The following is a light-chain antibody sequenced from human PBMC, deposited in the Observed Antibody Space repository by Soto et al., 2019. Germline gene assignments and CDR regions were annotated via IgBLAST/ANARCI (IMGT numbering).Light chain of an antibody. CDR2: DSN. V-gene: IGLV1-51*01. CDR3: ATWDSSLTGEV. J-gene: IGLJ2*01. Sequence: QSVLTQPPSVSAAPGQKVTISCSGSSSNIGNNYVSWYRQLPGTAPKLLIYDSNKRPSGIPDRFSGSKSGTSATLDITGLQTGDEADYYCATWDSSLTGEVFGGGTKLTVL. CDR1: SSNIGNNY.